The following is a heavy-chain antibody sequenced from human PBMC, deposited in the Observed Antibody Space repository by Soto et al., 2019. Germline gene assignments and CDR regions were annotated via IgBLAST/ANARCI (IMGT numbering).Heavy chain of an antibody. V-gene: IGHV4-34*01. CDR1: GGSFSGYY. D-gene: IGHD5-12*01. CDR2: INHSGST. Sequence: QVQLQQWGAGLLKPSETLSLTCAVYGGSFSGYYWSWIRQPPGKGLEWIGEINHSGSTNYNPSLKSRVTISVDTSKNQFSLKLSSVTAADTAVYYCARTPPLRYYYYYGMDVWGQGTTVTVSS. J-gene: IGHJ6*02. CDR3: ARTPPLRYYYYYGMDV.